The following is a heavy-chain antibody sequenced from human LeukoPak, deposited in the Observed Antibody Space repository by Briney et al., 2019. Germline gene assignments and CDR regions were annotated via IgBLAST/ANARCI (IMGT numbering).Heavy chain of an antibody. CDR2: ISSGRSTT. CDR1: GFTFSTYG. J-gene: IGHJ4*02. CDR3: ARDHMGYDY. Sequence: GGSLRLSCAASGFTFSTYGMNWVRQAPGKGLEWVSYISSGRSTTYYAVSVKGRFTVSRENAENSLYLQMNSLRAEDTAVYYCARDHMGYDYWGQGTLITVSS. V-gene: IGHV3-48*04. D-gene: IGHD1-26*01.